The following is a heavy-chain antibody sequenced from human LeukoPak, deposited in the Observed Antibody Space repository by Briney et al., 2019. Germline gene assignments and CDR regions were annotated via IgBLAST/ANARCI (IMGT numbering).Heavy chain of an antibody. CDR3: ARSSPVGRGRGYCSSTSCWFDY. V-gene: IGHV5-51*01. CDR1: GYSFTNYW. Sequence: GEPLKISCKVSGYSFTNYWIGWVRQMPGKGLEWMGIIYPDDSDTRYSPSFQGQVTISADKSISTAYLQWSSLKASDTAMYYCARSSPVGRGRGYCSSTSCWFDYWGQGTLVTVSS. J-gene: IGHJ4*02. D-gene: IGHD2-2*01. CDR2: IYPDDSDT.